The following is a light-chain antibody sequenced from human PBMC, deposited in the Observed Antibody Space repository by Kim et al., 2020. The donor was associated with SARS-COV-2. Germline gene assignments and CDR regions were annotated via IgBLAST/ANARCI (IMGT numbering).Light chain of an antibody. Sequence: AVGQTVRITCQGDSLRKYYASWYQQKPGQAPILVIHGKDNRPAGIPDRFSGSSSGITASLTITGAQAEDEADYYCNSRDSSGNRLVFGGGTQLTVL. CDR1: SLRKYY. J-gene: IGLJ2*01. CDR2: GKD. CDR3: NSRDSSGNRLV. V-gene: IGLV3-19*01.